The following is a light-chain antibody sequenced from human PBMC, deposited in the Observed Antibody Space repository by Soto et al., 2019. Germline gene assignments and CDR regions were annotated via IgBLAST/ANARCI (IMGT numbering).Light chain of an antibody. CDR3: QRPGTSLPA. V-gene: IGKV3-20*01. CDR1: QSISSSY. Sequence: EIVLTQSPGTLSLSPGERATLSCRASQSISSSYLAWYQQKPGQAPRLLIYGASSRATGIPDRFSCSGSGTDFTLTISRLDPEDCTVYYCQRPGTSLPAFGGGTKVAI. CDR2: GAS. J-gene: IGKJ4*01.